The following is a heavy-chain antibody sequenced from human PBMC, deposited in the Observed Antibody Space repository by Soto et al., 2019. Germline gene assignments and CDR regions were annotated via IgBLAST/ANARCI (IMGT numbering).Heavy chain of an antibody. D-gene: IGHD2-15*01. J-gene: IGHJ2*01. CDR3: ARQRVEGCSVGSCYSGYCYFDL. CDR2: IYYSGST. V-gene: IGHV4-39*01. Sequence: QLQLQESGPGLVKPSETLSLTCTVSGGSISSSSYYWGWIRQPPGKGLVWIGSIYYSGSTYYNPSLKSRVTISVDTSMHQFCVKLSSVTAADKAVYYCARQRVEGCSVGSCYSGYCYFDLWGRGTLVTVAS. CDR1: GGSISSSSYY.